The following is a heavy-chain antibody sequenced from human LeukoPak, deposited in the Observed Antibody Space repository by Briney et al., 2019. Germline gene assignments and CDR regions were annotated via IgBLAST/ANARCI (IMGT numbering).Heavy chain of an antibody. J-gene: IGHJ5*02. CDR1: GYTFTSYD. CDR3: AREVAAATGAHWFDP. CDR2: MNPNSGNT. V-gene: IGHV1-18*01. D-gene: IGHD2-2*01. Sequence: ASVKVSCKASGYTFTSYDINWVRQATGQGLEWMGWMNPNSGNTNYAQKLQGRVTMTTDTSTSTAYMELRSLRSDDTAVYYCAREVAAATGAHWFDPWGQGTLVTVSS.